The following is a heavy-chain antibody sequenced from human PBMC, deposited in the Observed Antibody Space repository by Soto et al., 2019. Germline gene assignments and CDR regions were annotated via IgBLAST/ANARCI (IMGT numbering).Heavy chain of an antibody. CDR3: ARHLSTTIAPLPFDD. CDR2: IYQSGST. V-gene: IGHV4-61*01. Sequence: SETLSLTCTVSGVSVNSGNYYWSWIRQTPGKGLEWIGYIYQSGSTRYNPSLKSRVTISVDTSKNQFSLKLSSVTAADTAVYYCARHLSTTIAPLPFDDWGQGTLVTVSS. D-gene: IGHD1-1*01. J-gene: IGHJ4*02. CDR1: GVSVNSGNYY.